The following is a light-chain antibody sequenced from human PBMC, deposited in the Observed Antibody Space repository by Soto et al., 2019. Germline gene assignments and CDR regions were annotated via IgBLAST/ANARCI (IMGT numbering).Light chain of an antibody. CDR2: EGS. V-gene: IGLV2-23*01. J-gene: IGLJ3*02. CDR3: CSYAGSDTWV. CDR1: SSDVGSYNL. Sequence: QSVLTQPASVSGSPGQSITISCTGTSSDVGSYNLVSWYQQHPGKATKLMIYEGSKRPSGVSNRFSGSKSGNTASLTISGLQAEDEADYYCCSYAGSDTWVFGGGTKLTVL.